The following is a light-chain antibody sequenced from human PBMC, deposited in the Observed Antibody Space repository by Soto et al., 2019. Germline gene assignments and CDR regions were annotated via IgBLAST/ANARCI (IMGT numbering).Light chain of an antibody. CDR1: SSDVGSSNG. J-gene: IGLJ1*01. CDR2: DVI. Sequence: SLRPQPPSVSGSPGQSVTLSCTGTSSDVGSSNGVSWYQQPPGTAPKLMIYDVINRPSGVPDRFSGSKSGNTASLTISGRQAEDEDDDYCSSYKTSSTDVFGTGTKVT. V-gene: IGLV2-18*02. CDR3: SSYKTSSTDV.